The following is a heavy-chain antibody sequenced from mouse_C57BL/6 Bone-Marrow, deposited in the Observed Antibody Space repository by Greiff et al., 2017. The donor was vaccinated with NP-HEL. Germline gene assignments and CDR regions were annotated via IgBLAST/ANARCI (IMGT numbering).Heavy chain of an antibody. CDR2: ISSGRSTI. V-gene: IGHV5-17*01. CDR1: GFTFSDYG. D-gene: IGHD2-14*01. CDR3: ARQGTLYYAMDY. J-gene: IGHJ4*01. Sequence: EVQRVESGGGLVKPGGSLKLSCAASGFTFSDYGMHWVRQAPEKGLEWVAYISSGRSTIYYADKVKGRFTISRDIAKNTLFLQMTSLRSEDTAMYYCARQGTLYYAMDYWGQRTSVTVSS.